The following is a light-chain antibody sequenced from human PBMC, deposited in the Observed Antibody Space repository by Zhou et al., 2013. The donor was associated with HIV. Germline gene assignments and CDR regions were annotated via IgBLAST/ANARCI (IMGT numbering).Light chain of an antibody. CDR3: QQYNNWPRT. V-gene: IGKV3-15*01. CDR1: QSVSTN. J-gene: IGKJ1*01. Sequence: VMTQSPATLSVSPGERATLSCRASQSVSTNLAWYQQRPGQAPRLLLYGASTRATGIPARFSGSGSGTEFTLTISSLQSEDFAIYYCQQYNNWPRTFGQGTKVEIK. CDR2: GAS.